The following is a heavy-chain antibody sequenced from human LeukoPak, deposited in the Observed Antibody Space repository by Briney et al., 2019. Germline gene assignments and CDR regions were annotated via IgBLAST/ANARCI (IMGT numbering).Heavy chain of an antibody. CDR2: VYYSGRT. CDR1: GGSISSSSYY. CDR3: VRLAYGDSYFDY. V-gene: IGHV4-39*02. J-gene: IGHJ4*02. Sequence: SETLSLTCTVSGGSISSSSYYWGWIRQPPGKGLEWVGSVYYSGRTYHNPSLKSRVTTSVDTSKNHFSLELSSLTAADTAVYYCVRLAYGDSYFDYWGQGTLVTVSS. D-gene: IGHD4-17*01.